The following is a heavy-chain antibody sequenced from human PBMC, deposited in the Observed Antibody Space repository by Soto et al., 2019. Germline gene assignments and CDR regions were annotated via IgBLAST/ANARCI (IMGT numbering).Heavy chain of an antibody. Sequence: EVQLVQSGAEVKKPGESMRISCKGSGYSFTSYWISWVRQMPGKGLEWMGRIDPSDSYTNYSPSFQGHVTISADKSISTAYLQLSSQKASDTAMDYCSTLASTGVDSSSWYGDDYWGQGTLVTVSS. CDR2: IDPSDSYT. D-gene: IGHD6-13*01. CDR3: STLASTGVDSSSWYGDDY. CDR1: GYSFTSYW. V-gene: IGHV5-10-1*03. J-gene: IGHJ4*02.